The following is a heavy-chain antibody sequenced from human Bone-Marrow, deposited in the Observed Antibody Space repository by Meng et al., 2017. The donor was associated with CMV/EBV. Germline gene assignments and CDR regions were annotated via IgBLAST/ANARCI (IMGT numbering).Heavy chain of an antibody. V-gene: IGHV1-8*03. CDR1: GYTFTSYD. CDR2: MNPNSGNT. J-gene: IGHJ4*02. Sequence: ASVKVSCKASGYTFTSYDINWVRQATGQGLEWMGWMNPNSGNTGYAQKFQGRVTITRNTSISTAYMELSSLRSEDTAVYYCARCGLRSSTSCYSEVDYWGQGTLVTVS. D-gene: IGHD2-2*02. CDR3: ARCGLRSSTSCYSEVDY.